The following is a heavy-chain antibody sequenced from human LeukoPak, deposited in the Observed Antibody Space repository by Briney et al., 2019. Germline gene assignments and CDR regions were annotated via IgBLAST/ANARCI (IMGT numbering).Heavy chain of an antibody. CDR1: GFIFSSYA. CDR3: ARQVAGLDY. CDR2: ISFDGSNK. Sequence: GGSLRLSCAASGFIFSSYAVHWVRQAPGKGLEWVAFISFDGSNKYYADSVKGRFTISRDNSKNTLYLQMNSLRAEDTAVYYCARQVAGLDYWGQGTLVTVSS. D-gene: IGHD6-19*01. V-gene: IGHV3-30-3*01. J-gene: IGHJ4*02.